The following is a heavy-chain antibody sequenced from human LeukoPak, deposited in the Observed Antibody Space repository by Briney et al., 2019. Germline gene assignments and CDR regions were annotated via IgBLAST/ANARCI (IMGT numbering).Heavy chain of an antibody. CDR1: GYTFTSYY. CDR2: INPSGGST. CDR3: ARRSGSYHVDY. Sequence: ASVKVSCKASGYTFTSYYMHWVRQAPGQGLEWMGIINPSGGSTSYAQKFQGRVTMTRDMSTSTVYMELSSLRSEDTAVYYCARRSGSYHVDYWDQGTLVTVSS. J-gene: IGHJ4*02. V-gene: IGHV1-46*01. D-gene: IGHD1-26*01.